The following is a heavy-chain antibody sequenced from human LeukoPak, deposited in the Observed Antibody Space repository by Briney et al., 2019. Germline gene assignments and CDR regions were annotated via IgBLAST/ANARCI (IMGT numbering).Heavy chain of an antibody. CDR1: GDSINSNIYY. CDR3: ARGNSSSWPLDY. Sequence: SETLSLTCSVSGDSINSNIYYWSWIRQPAGKGLEWIGRIYSSGSTNYNPSLKSRLTMSVDTSKNQFSLKLSSVTAADTAIYYCARGNSSSWPLDYWGQGTLVTVSS. D-gene: IGHD6-13*01. CDR2: IYSSGST. J-gene: IGHJ4*02. V-gene: IGHV4-61*02.